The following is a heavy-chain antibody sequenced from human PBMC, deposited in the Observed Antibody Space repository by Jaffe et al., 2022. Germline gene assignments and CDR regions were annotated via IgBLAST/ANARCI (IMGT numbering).Heavy chain of an antibody. CDR1: GFTFSSYS. CDR2: ISSSSSTI. D-gene: IGHD3-9*01. V-gene: IGHV3-48*01. Sequence: EVQLVESGGGLVQPGGSLRLSCAASGFTFSSYSMNWVRQAPGKGLEWVSYISSSSSTIYYADSVKGRFTISRDNAKNSLYLQMNSLRAEDTAVYYCARDPERSYDILTGYYVDLRYFDYWGQGTLVTVSS. CDR3: ARDPERSYDILTGYYVDLRYFDY. J-gene: IGHJ4*02.